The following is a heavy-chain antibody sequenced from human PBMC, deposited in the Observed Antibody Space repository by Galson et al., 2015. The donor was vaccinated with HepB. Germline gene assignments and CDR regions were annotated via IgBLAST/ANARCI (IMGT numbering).Heavy chain of an antibody. D-gene: IGHD6-25*01. Sequence: LTCTISGGSFSDYYWTWLRQPPGKGLEWLGEINHSGTTHYSPSLKSRLTISADTSKNQFSLTPRSVTAAETAVYYCARDSGVVGSGTRHHRHYYLDVWGKGTTVIVSS. V-gene: IGHV4-34*01. CDR2: INHSGTT. CDR1: GGSFSDYY. CDR3: ARDSGVVGSGTRHHRHYYLDV. J-gene: IGHJ6*03.